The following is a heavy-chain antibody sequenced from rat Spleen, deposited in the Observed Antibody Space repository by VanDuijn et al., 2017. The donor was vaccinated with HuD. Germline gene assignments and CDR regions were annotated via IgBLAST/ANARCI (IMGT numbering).Heavy chain of an antibody. J-gene: IGHJ2*01. CDR2: ISTGGGST. D-gene: IGHD3-1*01. CDR3: TTDPSTLGDY. CDR1: GFTFSNYY. Sequence: EVQLVESGGGLVQPGRSLKLSCAASGFTFSNYYMAWVRQAPTKGLEWVAYISTGGGSTYYRDSVKGRFTISRDNAKSTLYLQMDSLRSEDTATYYCTTDPSTLGDYWGQGVMVTVSS. V-gene: IGHV5-27*01.